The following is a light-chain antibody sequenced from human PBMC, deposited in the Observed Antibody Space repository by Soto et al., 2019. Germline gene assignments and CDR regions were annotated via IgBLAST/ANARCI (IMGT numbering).Light chain of an antibody. V-gene: IGKV3-15*01. J-gene: IGKJ1*01. CDR1: QSVNSN. CDR3: QQYNNWPRT. CDR2: GST. Sequence: EIVMTQSPPTLSVSPGERATLSCRTSQSVNSNLAWYQQKPGQAPRLLMYGSTTRATGIPARFSGSGSGTEFTLTISGLQSEDFAVYYCQQYNNWPRTFGQGTKVDIK.